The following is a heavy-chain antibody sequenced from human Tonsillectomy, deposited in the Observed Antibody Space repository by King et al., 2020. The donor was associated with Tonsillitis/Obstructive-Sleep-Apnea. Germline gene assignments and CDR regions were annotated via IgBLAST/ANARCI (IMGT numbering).Heavy chain of an antibody. CDR2: TSFDGSNK. CDR1: GFTFSSYG. CDR3: AKAGGYTYGPFDY. D-gene: IGHD5-18*01. V-gene: IGHV3-30*18. Sequence: VQLVESGGGMVQPGKSLRLSCAASGFTFSSYGMHWVRQAPGKGLEWVAVTSFDGSNKYYGDSVKGRFTISRDNSKNTLYLQTNSLRAEDTAVYYCAKAGGYTYGPFDYWGQGTLVTVSS. J-gene: IGHJ4*02.